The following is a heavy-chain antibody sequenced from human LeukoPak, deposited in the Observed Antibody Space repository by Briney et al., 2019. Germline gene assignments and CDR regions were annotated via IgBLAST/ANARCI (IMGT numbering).Heavy chain of an antibody. J-gene: IGHJ6*02. V-gene: IGHV1-18*01. CDR1: GYTFTSYG. D-gene: IGHD2-2*02. CDR2: ISAYNGNT. CDR3: ARDRIVVVPATTPDYYYGMDV. Sequence: GASVKVSCKASGYTFTSYGISWVRQAPGQGLEWMGWISAYNGNTNYAQKLQGRVTMTTDTSTSTAYMELRSLRSDDTAVYYWARDRIVVVPATTPDYYYGMDVWGQGTTVTVSS.